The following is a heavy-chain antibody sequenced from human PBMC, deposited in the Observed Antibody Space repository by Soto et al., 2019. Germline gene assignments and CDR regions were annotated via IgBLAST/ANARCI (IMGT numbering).Heavy chain of an antibody. CDR3: ARVYGDYVEYFQH. CDR2: ISSSGSTI. J-gene: IGHJ1*01. Sequence: GGSLRLSCAASGFIFSDYYMSWIRQAPGKGLEWVSYISSSGSTIYYADSVKGRFTISRDNAKNSLYLQMNSLRAEDTAVYYCARVYGDYVEYFQHWGQGILVTVSP. CDR1: GFIFSDYY. D-gene: IGHD4-17*01. V-gene: IGHV3-11*01.